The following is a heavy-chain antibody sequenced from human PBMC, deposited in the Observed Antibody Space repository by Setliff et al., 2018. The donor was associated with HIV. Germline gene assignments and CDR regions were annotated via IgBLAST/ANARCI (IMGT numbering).Heavy chain of an antibody. CDR2: IHYTGNT. V-gene: IGHV4-59*08. J-gene: IGHJ3*02. Sequence: SETLSLTCTVPGGSIISYPNYWSWIRQPPGKGLEWIGFIHYTGNTNYNPSLKSRVTMSTDTSKNRLSLKLNSVTAADTAVYYCARHWNYDTGLDPFDIWGQGTMVTVSS. CDR3: ARHWNYDTGLDPFDI. D-gene: IGHD3-22*01. CDR1: GGSIISYPNY.